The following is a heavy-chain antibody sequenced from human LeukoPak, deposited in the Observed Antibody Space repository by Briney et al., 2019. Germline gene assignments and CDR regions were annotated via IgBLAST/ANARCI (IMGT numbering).Heavy chain of an antibody. D-gene: IGHD1-26*01. CDR2: ISGSGGST. CDR3: ANLPRGSHGDAFDI. CDR1: GFTFSSYA. Sequence: GGSLRLSCAASGFTFSSYAMSWVRQAPGKGLEWVSAISGSGGSTYYAYSVKGRFTISRDNSKNTLYLQMNNLRAEDTAVYYCANLPRGSHGDAFDIWGQGTMVTVSS. V-gene: IGHV3-23*01. J-gene: IGHJ3*02.